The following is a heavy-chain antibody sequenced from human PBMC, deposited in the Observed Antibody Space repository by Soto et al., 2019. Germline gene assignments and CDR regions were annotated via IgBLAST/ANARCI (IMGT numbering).Heavy chain of an antibody. CDR1: GFTFTSSA. J-gene: IGHJ4*02. V-gene: IGHV1-58*01. D-gene: IGHD1-1*01. CDR3: ARERVNWNDALGY. CDR2: IVVGSGNT. Sequence: ASVKVSCKASGFTFTSSAVQWVRQARGQRLEWIGWIVVGSGNTNYAQKFQERVTITRDMSTSTAYMELSSLRSEDTAVYYCARERVNWNDALGYWGQGTLVTVSS.